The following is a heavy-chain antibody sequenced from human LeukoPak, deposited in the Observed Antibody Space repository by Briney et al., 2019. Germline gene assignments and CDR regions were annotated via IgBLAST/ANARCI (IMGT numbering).Heavy chain of an antibody. D-gene: IGHD3-3*01. V-gene: IGHV3-23*01. CDR2: ISAGDGSS. CDR3: ARGIDEWLYLNY. J-gene: IGHJ4*02. Sequence: PGGSLRLSCATSGFTFAGNAMSWVRQAPGKGLEWVSGISAGDGSSHYADFVKGRFTISVDNSKNTLYLQMNSLRAEDTAVYYCARGIDEWLYLNYWGQGALVTVSS. CDR1: GFTFAGNA.